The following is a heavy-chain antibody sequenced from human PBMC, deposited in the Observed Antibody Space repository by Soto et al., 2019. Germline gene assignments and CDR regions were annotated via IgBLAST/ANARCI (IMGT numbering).Heavy chain of an antibody. V-gene: IGHV3-21*01. CDR3: VRSGTATMLRHNWFDP. J-gene: IGHJ5*02. CDR2: ITTTSRYI. D-gene: IGHD3-10*02. CDR1: GFTFTTYD. Sequence: EVQLVESGGGLVKPGGSLRLSCAASGFTFTTYDMNWVRQAPGKGLEWVSSITTTSRYIYYADSVRGRFTISRDNAKNSLLLQMDSLRAADTAVYYCVRSGTATMLRHNWFDPWGQGTVVTVSS.